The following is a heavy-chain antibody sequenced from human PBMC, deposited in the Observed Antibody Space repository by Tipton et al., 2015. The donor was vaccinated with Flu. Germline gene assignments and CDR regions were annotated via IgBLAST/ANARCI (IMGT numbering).Heavy chain of an antibody. Sequence: TLSLTCTVSGGSTIMGSYYWTWIRQPPGKGLEWIGYIYYSGSTNYNPSLKSRVTISVDTSKNQFSLKLSSVTAADTAVYYCARDFKQQLAFDYWGQGTLVTVSS. J-gene: IGHJ4*02. CDR2: IYYSGST. CDR1: GGSTIMGSYY. CDR3: ARDFKQQLAFDY. V-gene: IGHV4-61*01. D-gene: IGHD6-13*01.